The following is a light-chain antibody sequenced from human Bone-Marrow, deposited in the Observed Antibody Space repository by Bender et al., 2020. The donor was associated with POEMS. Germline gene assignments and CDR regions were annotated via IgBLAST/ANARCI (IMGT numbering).Light chain of an antibody. CDR3: QSRDRSDTYPYV. Sequence: SYELTQPPSVSVSPGRTARITCSGDALPQEYAYWYQQKPGQAPVLVIYKDSERPSGIPERFSGSSSGTTVTLTISGVQAEDEADYYCQSRDRSDTYPYVFGSGTRVTVL. CDR2: KDS. CDR1: ALPQEY. J-gene: IGLJ1*01. V-gene: IGLV3-25*03.